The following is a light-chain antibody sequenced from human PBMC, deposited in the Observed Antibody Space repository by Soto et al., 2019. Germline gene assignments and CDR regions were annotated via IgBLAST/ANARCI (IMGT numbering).Light chain of an antibody. CDR3: QQRSNWPALT. V-gene: IGKV3-11*01. CDR1: QSVSSY. J-gene: IGKJ4*01. Sequence: IALTQSQGTLSLSQGKRAALSCLASQSVSSYLAWYQQKPGQAPRLLIYDASNRATGIPARFSGSGSGTDFTLTISSLEPEDFAVYYCQQRSNWPALTFGGGTKVDIK. CDR2: DAS.